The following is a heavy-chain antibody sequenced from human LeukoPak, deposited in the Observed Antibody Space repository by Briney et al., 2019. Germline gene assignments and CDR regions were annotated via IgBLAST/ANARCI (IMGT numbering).Heavy chain of an antibody. D-gene: IGHD4-11*01. CDR2: ITSGSSYI. J-gene: IGHJ4*02. CDR3: AKTYSHFDD. CDR1: GFTFTSYT. Sequence: GGSLRLSCAAPGFTFTSYTMNWVRQAPGKGLEWVSSITSGSSYIYYADSVKGRFTISRDNAKNSLYLQMTSLRVEDTAVYYCAKTYSHFDDWGQGTLVTDSS. V-gene: IGHV3-21*01.